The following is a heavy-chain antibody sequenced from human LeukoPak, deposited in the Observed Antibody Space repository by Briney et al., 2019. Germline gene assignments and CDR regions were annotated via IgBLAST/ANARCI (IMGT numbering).Heavy chain of an antibody. CDR1: GYTFTGYY. V-gene: IGHV1-2*02. D-gene: IGHD2-15*01. CDR3: ARIVVVVAATPHDAFDI. CDR2: INPNSGGT. Sequence: GASVKLSCKASGYTFTGYYMHWVRQAPGQGLEWMGWINPNSGGTNYAQKFQGRVTMTRDTSISTAYMELSRLRSDDTTVYYCARIVVVVAATPHDAFDIWGQGTMVTVSS. J-gene: IGHJ3*02.